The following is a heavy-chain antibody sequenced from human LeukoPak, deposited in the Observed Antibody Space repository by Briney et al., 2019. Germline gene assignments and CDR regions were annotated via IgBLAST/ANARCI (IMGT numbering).Heavy chain of an antibody. CDR1: GFTFSTYA. V-gene: IGHV3-23*01. Sequence: GGSLRLSCAASGFTFSTYAMSWVRQAPGKGLGWVSAISGSGGGTYYADSVKGRFTISRDNSKNTLYLQMNSLRAEDTAVYYCAKGLNYGDYDNWGQGTLVTVSS. J-gene: IGHJ4*02. D-gene: IGHD4-17*01. CDR2: ISGSGGGT. CDR3: AKGLNYGDYDN.